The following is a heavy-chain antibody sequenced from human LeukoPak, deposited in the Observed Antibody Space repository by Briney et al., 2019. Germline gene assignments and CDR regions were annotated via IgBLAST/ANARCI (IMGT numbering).Heavy chain of an antibody. D-gene: IGHD3-22*01. CDR3: VRGRGDYYDSSGGYYFDF. Sequence: SETLSLTCTVSGGSISSYYWSWIRQPPGKGLEWIGYIYYSGSTNYNPSLKSRVTISVDTSKNQFSLKLSSVTAADTAVYYCVRGRGDYYDSSGGYYFDFWGQGTLVTVSS. V-gene: IGHV4-59*01. J-gene: IGHJ4*02. CDR2: IYYSGST. CDR1: GGSISSYY.